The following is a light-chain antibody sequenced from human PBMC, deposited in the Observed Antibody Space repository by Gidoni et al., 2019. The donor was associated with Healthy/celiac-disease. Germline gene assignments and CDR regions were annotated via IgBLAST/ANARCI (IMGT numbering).Light chain of an antibody. CDR2: GNS. CDR1: SPNIGAGYD. V-gene: IGLV1-40*01. Sequence: QSVLTQPPSVSGAPGQMVTIACTGSSPNIGAGYDVNWYQQLPGTAPKLLIYGNSNRPSGVPDRFSGSKSGTTASLAITGLQAEDEADYYCQSYDSSLSGSVFGGGTKLTVL. J-gene: IGLJ2*01. CDR3: QSYDSSLSGSV.